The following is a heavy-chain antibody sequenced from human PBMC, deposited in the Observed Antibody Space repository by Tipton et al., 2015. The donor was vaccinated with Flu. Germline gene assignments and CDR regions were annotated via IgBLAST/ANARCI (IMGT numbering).Heavy chain of an antibody. CDR1: GFTFSTYW. CDR2: IKGDGSEK. V-gene: IGHV3-7*03. Sequence: GSLRLSCAASGFTFSTYWMSWVRQAPGKGLEWVANIKGDGSEKYFMDSVKGRFTISRDNAKDSLYLQMNSLRVEDTAVYYCVRAIAAAASYWGQGTLVTVSS. CDR3: VRAIAAAASY. D-gene: IGHD6-13*01. J-gene: IGHJ4*02.